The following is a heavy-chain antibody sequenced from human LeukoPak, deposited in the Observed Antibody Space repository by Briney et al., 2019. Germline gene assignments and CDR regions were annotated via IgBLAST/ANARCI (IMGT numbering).Heavy chain of an antibody. CDR3: ARLQPLYGDYALDY. J-gene: IGHJ4*02. Sequence: PGGSLRLSCAASGFTFSSYSMNWVRQAPGKGLEWVSSISSSSSYIYYAELVKGRFTTSRETAKNSLYLQMNSHRAEDTAVYYCARLQPLYGDYALDYWGQGTLVTVSS. V-gene: IGHV3-21*01. D-gene: IGHD4-17*01. CDR1: GFTFSSYS. CDR2: ISSSSSYI.